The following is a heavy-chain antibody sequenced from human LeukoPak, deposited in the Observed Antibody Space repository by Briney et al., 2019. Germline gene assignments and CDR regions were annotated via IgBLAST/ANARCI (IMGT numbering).Heavy chain of an antibody. CDR2: IYYSGTT. D-gene: IGHD4-17*01. CDR1: GGSISSYY. Sequence: SETLSLTCTVSGGSISSYYWSWIRQPPGKGLEWIGYIYYSGTTNYNPSLKSRVTISVDTSKNQFSLKLSSVTAADTAVYYCARDNGDLNWFDPWGQGTLVTVSS. J-gene: IGHJ5*02. V-gene: IGHV4-59*01. CDR3: ARDNGDLNWFDP.